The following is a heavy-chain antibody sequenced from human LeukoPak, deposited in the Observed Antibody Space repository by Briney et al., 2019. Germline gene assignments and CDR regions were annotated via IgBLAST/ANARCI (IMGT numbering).Heavy chain of an antibody. CDR1: GYTFTSYG. D-gene: IGHD1-26*01. J-gene: IGHJ6*03. CDR2: ISAYNGNT. CDR3: ARDGISGSSPHYYYYYMDV. Sequence: GASVKVSCKASGYTFTSYGISWVRQAPGQGLEWMGWISAYNGNTNYAQKLQGRVTMTTDTSTSTAYMELRSLRSDDTAVYYCARDGISGSSPHYYYYYMDVWGKGTTVTVSS. V-gene: IGHV1-18*01.